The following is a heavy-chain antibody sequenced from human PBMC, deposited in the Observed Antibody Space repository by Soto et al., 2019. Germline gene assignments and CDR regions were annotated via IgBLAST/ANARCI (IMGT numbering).Heavy chain of an antibody. V-gene: IGHV1-69*06. CDR3: ATNDYYDSSGYYHDFDY. CDR2: IIPIFGTA. D-gene: IGHD3-22*01. Sequence: SVKDSCKASGGTFSSYAISWVRQAPVQGLEWMGGIIPIFGTANYAQKFQGRVTITADKSTSTAYMELSSLRSEDTAVYYCATNDYYDSSGYYHDFDYWGQGTLVTVSS. CDR1: GGTFSSYA. J-gene: IGHJ4*02.